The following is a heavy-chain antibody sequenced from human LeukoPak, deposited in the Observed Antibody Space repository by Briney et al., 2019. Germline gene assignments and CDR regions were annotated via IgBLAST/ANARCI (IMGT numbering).Heavy chain of an antibody. CDR2: ISGSGINT. Sequence: GGSLRLSCGDSGFIFSNYGMNWVRQAPGKGLEWVSAISGSGINTYYSDSVKGRFTISRDNSKSTLYLQMNSLRAEDTAVYYCARKSGYSYGPFDPWGQGTLVTVSS. CDR3: ARKSGYSYGPFDP. V-gene: IGHV3-23*01. CDR1: GFIFSNYG. J-gene: IGHJ5*02. D-gene: IGHD5-18*01.